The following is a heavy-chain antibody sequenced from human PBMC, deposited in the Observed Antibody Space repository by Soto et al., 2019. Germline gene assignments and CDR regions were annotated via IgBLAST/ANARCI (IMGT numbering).Heavy chain of an antibody. D-gene: IGHD2-15*01. V-gene: IGHV3-74*01. CDR1: GFTFSSHW. CDR2: IKSDGSTT. J-gene: IGHJ5*02. CDR3: ARREGFCSGGSCQGWFDA. Sequence: PGGSLRLSCAASGFTFSSHWVHWVRQAPGKGLVWVSRIKSDGSTTNYADSVKGRFTISRDNAKNMVYLQMNSLRAEDTAVYYCARREGFCSGGSCQGWFDAWGQGTPVTVSS.